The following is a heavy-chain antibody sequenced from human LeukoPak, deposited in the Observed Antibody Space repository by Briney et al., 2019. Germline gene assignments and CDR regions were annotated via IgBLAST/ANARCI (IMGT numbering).Heavy chain of an antibody. CDR3: AKDECGGSCYFDY. CDR2: ISGSGGST. J-gene: IGHJ4*02. CDR1: GFTFSSYG. Sequence: GGSLRLSCAASGFTFSSYGMHWVRQAPGKGLEWVSAISGSGGSTYYADSVKGRFTISRDNSKNTLYLQMNSLRAEDTAVYYCAKDECGGSCYFDYWGQGTLVTVSS. D-gene: IGHD2-15*01. V-gene: IGHV3-23*01.